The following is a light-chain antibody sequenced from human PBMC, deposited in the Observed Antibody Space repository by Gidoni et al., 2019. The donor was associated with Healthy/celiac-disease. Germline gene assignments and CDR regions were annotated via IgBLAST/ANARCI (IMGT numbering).Light chain of an antibody. CDR3: HQSSSLPQ. J-gene: IGKJ5*01. V-gene: IGKV6-21*01. Sequence: EIVLAQSPDFQSVTPKEKVTITCRASQSIGSSLHWDQQKTDQSPKLLIKSASQSFSWVPSRFSGIGSGTDFTLTINRLEAEAAATYYCHQSSSLPQVGQGTRLEIK. CDR1: QSIGSS. CDR2: SAS.